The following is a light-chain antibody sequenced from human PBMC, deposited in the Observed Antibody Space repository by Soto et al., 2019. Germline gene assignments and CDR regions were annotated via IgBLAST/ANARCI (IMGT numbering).Light chain of an antibody. CDR3: QQYFDVPFT. V-gene: IGKV3-15*01. J-gene: IGKJ4*01. CDR1: QSVSSN. CDR2: GAS. Sequence: EMVMTQSPATLSLSPGERATLSCRASQSVSSNLAWYQGKPGQAPRLLIYGASARATGIPARFSGSGSGTDFTLTISSLEAEDVAFYWCQQYFDVPFTFGGGTKVDIK.